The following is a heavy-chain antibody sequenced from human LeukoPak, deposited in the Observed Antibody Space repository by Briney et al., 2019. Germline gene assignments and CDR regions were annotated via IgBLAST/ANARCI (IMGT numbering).Heavy chain of an antibody. D-gene: IGHD1-26*01. V-gene: IGHV3-21*01. CDR2: VSSSSDYI. CDR3: ARDIVGATGDAFDI. J-gene: IGHJ3*02. Sequence: PGGSLRLSCAVSGFTFTTYSMNWVRQAPGKEPEWVSAVSSSSDYIYYADSVRGRFTISRDNAKNSLYLQMNSLRAEDTAVYYCARDIVGATGDAFDIWGQGTMVTVSS. CDR1: GFTFTTYS.